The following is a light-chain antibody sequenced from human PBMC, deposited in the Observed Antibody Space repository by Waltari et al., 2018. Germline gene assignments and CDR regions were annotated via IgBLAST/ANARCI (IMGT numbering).Light chain of an antibody. Sequence: EIVLTQSPGTLSLSPGARATLSCRASQSVSMYLAWYQQKPGQAPWLLCYHASSRATGIPDMVSGSGSETDCSLTTSRLEPEDFAMYYCQKYESLPATFGQGTKVEIK. CDR2: HAS. CDR3: QKYESLPAT. V-gene: IGKV3-20*01. CDR1: QSVSMY. J-gene: IGKJ1*01.